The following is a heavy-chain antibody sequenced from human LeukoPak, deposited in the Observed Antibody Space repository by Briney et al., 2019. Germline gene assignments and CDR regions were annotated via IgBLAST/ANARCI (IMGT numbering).Heavy chain of an antibody. CDR1: GYTLTELS. V-gene: IGHV1-24*01. J-gene: IGHJ4*02. CDR2: FDPEDGET. CDR3: ATAAAGFFYYFDY. Sequence: ALVKVSCKVSGYTLTELSMHWVRQAPGKGLEWMGGFDPEDGETIYAQKFQGRVTMTEDTSTDTAYMELSSLRSEDTAVYYCATAAAGFFYYFDYWGQGTLVTVSS. D-gene: IGHD6-13*01.